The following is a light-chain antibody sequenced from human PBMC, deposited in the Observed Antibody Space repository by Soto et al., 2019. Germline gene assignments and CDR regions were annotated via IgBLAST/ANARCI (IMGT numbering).Light chain of an antibody. J-gene: IGLJ2*01. V-gene: IGLV1-44*01. Sequence: QPVLTQPPSASGAPGQRVTISCSGTRSNIGSQVVQWFQHLPGTAPTLLIQNNNELPSRVPDRFSGSKSGTSASLAISGRESEDEGDYYCATWDDNVDGPVFGGGTKVTVL. CDR2: NNN. CDR1: RSNIGSQV. CDR3: ATWDDNVDGPV.